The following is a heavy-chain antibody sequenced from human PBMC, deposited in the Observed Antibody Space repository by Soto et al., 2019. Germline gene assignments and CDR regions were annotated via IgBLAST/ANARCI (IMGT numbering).Heavy chain of an antibody. D-gene: IGHD3-22*01. CDR2: ASYSGSY. J-gene: IGHJ3*02. CDR3: ARERLDFSDYYYGPFDI. Sequence: QVQLQETGPGLVKPSQTLALTCIVSGDSISSGNYYWSWIRQFPGKGLEWIGYASYSGSYFYSPSLKSRITISVDSSRNQFSLKLSSVTAADTAIFYCARERLDFSDYYYGPFDIWGHGTMVTVSS. CDR1: GDSISSGNYY. V-gene: IGHV4-31*03.